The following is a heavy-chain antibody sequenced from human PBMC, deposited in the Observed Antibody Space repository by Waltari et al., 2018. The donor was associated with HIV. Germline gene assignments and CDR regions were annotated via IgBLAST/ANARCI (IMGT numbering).Heavy chain of an antibody. CDR2: ISGSAYRT. V-gene: IGHV3-23*01. J-gene: IGHJ6*02. CDR3: AKEHQYSHTWYSFYGMDV. Sequence: EGQLLESGGGLVQPGGSLRLSCAASGVTFSNYAMNWVRQAPGKGLEGVSAISGSAYRTYYADSGKGRFTISRDHSQNKLFLQMNSLRADDTAVYFCAKEHQYSHTWYSFYGMDVWGQGTTVTVSS. D-gene: IGHD6-13*01. CDR1: GVTFSNYA.